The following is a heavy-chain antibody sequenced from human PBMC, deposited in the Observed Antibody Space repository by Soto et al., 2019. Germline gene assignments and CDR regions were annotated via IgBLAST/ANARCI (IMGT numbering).Heavy chain of an antibody. CDR3: AIIRDGYNY. Sequence: LRLSCAASGFTFSSYEMNWVRQAPGKGLEWVSYISSSGSTIYYADSVKGRFTISRDNAKNSLYLQMNSLRAEDTAVYYCAIIRDGYNYWGQGTLVTVSS. CDR1: GFTFSSYE. CDR2: ISSSGSTI. J-gene: IGHJ4*02. D-gene: IGHD5-12*01. V-gene: IGHV3-48*03.